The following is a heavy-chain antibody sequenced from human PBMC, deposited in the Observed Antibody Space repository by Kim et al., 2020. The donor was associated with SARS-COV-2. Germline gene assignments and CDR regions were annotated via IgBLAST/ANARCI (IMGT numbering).Heavy chain of an antibody. CDR2: T. V-gene: IGHV3-23*01. D-gene: IGHD2-8*01. CDR3: GRGGLRTLGY. J-gene: IGHJ4*02. Sequence: TYYADSVKGRFTISRDDSKNTLYLKMNSLTVEDTAVYYCGRGGLRTLGYWGQGTLVTVSS.